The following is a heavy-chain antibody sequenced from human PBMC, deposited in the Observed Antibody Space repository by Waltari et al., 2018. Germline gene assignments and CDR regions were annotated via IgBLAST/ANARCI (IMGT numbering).Heavy chain of an antibody. J-gene: IGHJ5*02. V-gene: IGHV5-51*01. CDR1: GYSFTSYW. D-gene: IGHD3-3*01. Sequence: EVQLVQSGAEVKKPGESLKISCKGSGYSFTSYWIGWVRQMPGKGLEWMGISYPGDSATTYRPSFQGQVTISADKSISPAYLQWSSLKASDTAMYYCARRYYDFWSGWRFDPWGQGTLVTVSS. CDR2: SYPGDSAT. CDR3: ARRYYDFWSGWRFDP.